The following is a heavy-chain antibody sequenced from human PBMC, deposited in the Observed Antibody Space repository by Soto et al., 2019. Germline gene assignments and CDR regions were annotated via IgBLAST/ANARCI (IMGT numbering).Heavy chain of an antibody. CDR2: ISGSGGST. D-gene: IGHD2-15*01. Sequence: GSLRLSCAASGFTFSSYAMSWVRQAPGKGLEWVSAISGSGGSTYYADSVKGRFTISRDNSKNTLYLQMNSLRAEDTAVYYCAKDRHLRWVVVVAGVNYGMDVWGQGTTVTVSS. CDR3: AKDRHLRWVVVVAGVNYGMDV. J-gene: IGHJ6*02. V-gene: IGHV3-23*01. CDR1: GFTFSSYA.